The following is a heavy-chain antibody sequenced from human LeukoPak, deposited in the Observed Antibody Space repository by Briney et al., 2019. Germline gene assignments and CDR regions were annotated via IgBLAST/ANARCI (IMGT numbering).Heavy chain of an antibody. V-gene: IGHV1-69*06. J-gene: IGHJ3*02. D-gene: IGHD3-10*01. Sequence: SVKVSCKASGGTFSSYDISWVRQAPGQGLEWMGAIIPIFGTANYAQKFQGRVAITADKSTSTAYMELSSLRSEDTAVYYCARRYDKNAFDIWGQGTMVTVSS. CDR3: ARRYDKNAFDI. CDR1: GGTFSSYD. CDR2: IIPIFGTA.